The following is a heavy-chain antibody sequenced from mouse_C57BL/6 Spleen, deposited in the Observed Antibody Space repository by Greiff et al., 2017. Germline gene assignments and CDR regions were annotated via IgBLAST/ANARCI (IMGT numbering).Heavy chain of an antibody. J-gene: IGHJ3*01. CDR2: ILPGSGST. CDR3: AKGFAY. Sequence: QVQLQQSGAELMKPGASVKLSCKATGYTLTGYWIEWVKQRPGHGLEWIGEILPGSGSTNDNEKFKGKATFTADTSSNTDYMQLSSLTTEDSAIYYCAKGFAYWGQGTLVTVSA. V-gene: IGHV1-9*01. CDR1: GYTLTGYW.